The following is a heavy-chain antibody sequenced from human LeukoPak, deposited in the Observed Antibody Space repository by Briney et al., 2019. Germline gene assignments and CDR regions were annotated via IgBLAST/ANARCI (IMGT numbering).Heavy chain of an antibody. Sequence: GGSLRLSCAASGFTFSSYAMSWVRQAPGKGLEWVSAISGSGGSTYYADSVKGRFTISRDNAKNSLYLQMNSLRAEDTAVYYCARARDDDFWSGYAFDIWGQGTMVTVSS. V-gene: IGHV3-23*01. CDR3: ARARDDDFWSGYAFDI. CDR1: GFTFSSYA. J-gene: IGHJ3*02. D-gene: IGHD3-3*01. CDR2: ISGSGGST.